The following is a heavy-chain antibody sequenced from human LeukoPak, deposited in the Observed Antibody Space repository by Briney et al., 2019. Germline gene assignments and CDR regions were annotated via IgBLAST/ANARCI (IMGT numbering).Heavy chain of an antibody. CDR3: AKDGINALTYYFDC. CDR2: ISSSGSTI. CDR1: GFTFSSYE. V-gene: IGHV3-48*03. D-gene: IGHD4/OR15-4a*01. Sequence: GGSLRLSCAASGFTFSSYEMNWVRQAPGKGLEWVSYISSSGSTIYYADSVKGRFTISRDNAKNSLYLQMNSLRAEDTAVYYCAKDGINALTYYFDCWGQGTLVTVSS. J-gene: IGHJ4*02.